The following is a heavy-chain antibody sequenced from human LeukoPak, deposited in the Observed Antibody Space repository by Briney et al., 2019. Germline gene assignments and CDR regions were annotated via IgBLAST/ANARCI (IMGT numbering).Heavy chain of an antibody. V-gene: IGHV7-4-1*02. D-gene: IGHD6-6*01. Sequence: GPVKVSCKASGYTFTSYAMNWVRQAPGQGLEWMGWINTNTGNPTYAQGFTGRFVFSLDTSVSTAYLQISSLKAEDTAVYYCARDRIPPPITYSSSSSGPADAFDIWGQGTMVTVSS. J-gene: IGHJ3*02. CDR2: INTNTGNP. CDR3: ARDRIPPPITYSSSSSGPADAFDI. CDR1: GYTFTSYA.